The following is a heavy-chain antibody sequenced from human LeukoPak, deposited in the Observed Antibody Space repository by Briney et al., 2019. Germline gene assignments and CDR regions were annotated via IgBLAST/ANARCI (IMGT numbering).Heavy chain of an antibody. V-gene: IGHV3-21*01. CDR1: GFTFSSYS. J-gene: IGHJ4*02. CDR2: ISSSSSYI. D-gene: IGHD2-2*01. CDR3: ASSPYCSSTSCYPY. Sequence: SGGSLRLSCAASGFTFSSYSMNWVRQAPGKGLEWVSSISSSSSYIYYADSVKGRFTISRDNAKNSLYLQMNSLRAEDTAVYYCASSPYCSSTSCYPYWGQGTLVTVSS.